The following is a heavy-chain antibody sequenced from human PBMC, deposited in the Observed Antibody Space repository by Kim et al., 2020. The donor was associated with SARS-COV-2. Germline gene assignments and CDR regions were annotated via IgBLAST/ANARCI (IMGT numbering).Heavy chain of an antibody. D-gene: IGHD1-1*01. CDR2: ISAYNGNT. Sequence: SVKVSCKASGYTFTSYGISWVRQAPGQGLEWMGWISAYNGNTNYAQKLQGRVTMTTDTSTSTAYMELRSLRSDDTAVYYCARARATGTDHVDWFDPWGQGTLVTVSS. CDR1: GYTFTSYG. J-gene: IGHJ5*02. CDR3: ARARATGTDHVDWFDP. V-gene: IGHV1-18*01.